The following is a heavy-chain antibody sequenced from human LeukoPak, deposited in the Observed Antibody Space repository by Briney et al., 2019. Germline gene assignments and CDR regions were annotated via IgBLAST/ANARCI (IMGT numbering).Heavy chain of an antibody. D-gene: IGHD5-24*01. CDR3: ARDQSRDIRVDFDY. Sequence: RASVKVSCKTSRYNFFKYAIHWVRQAPGQRFEWIGWIDGGNGDTRFSQKFQDRVSFTRDTFATTVYMELTSLRSEDTAVYYCARDQSRDIRVDFDYWGQGTLVIVSS. V-gene: IGHV1-3*01. CDR2: IDGGNGDT. J-gene: IGHJ4*02. CDR1: RYNFFKYA.